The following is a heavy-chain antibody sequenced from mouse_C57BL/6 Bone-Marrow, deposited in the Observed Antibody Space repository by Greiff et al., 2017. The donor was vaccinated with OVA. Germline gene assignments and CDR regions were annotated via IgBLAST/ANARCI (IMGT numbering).Heavy chain of an antibody. J-gene: IGHJ4*01. Sequence: QVHVKQPGAELVKPGASVKMSCKASGYTFTSYWITWVQQRPGQGLEWIGDIYPGSGRTNYNEKFKSQATLTVDTSSSTAYMQLSSLTSEDSAVYYCARSGITTVEGDFAMDYWGQGTSVTVSS. CDR3: ARSGITTVEGDFAMDY. V-gene: IGHV1-55*01. CDR2: IYPGSGRT. D-gene: IGHD1-1*01. CDR1: GYTFTSYW.